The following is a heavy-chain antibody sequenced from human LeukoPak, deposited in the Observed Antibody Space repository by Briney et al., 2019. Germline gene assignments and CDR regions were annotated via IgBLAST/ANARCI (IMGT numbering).Heavy chain of an antibody. Sequence: ASXKVSCKASGGTFISYAISWVRQAPGQGLEWMGGIIPTFGTGNYAQKFQGRVTITADESTSTAYMELSSLISEDTAVYYCARVSCSSTSCSREWVYDYMDVWGKGTTVTVSS. CDR3: ARVSCSSTSCSREWVYDYMDV. CDR2: IIPTFGTG. D-gene: IGHD2-2*01. J-gene: IGHJ6*03. CDR1: GGTFISYA. V-gene: IGHV1-69*13.